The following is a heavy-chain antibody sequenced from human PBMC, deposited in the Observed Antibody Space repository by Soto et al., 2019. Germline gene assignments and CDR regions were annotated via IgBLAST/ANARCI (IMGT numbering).Heavy chain of an antibody. Sequence: SETLSLTCAVYGGSFSGYYWSWIRQPPGKGLEWIGEINHSGSTNYNPSLKSRVTISVDTSKNQFSLKLSSVTAADTAVYYCARELRGLRYFDWLPLGSWFDPWGQGTLVTVSS. CDR3: ARELRGLRYFDWLPLGSWFDP. D-gene: IGHD3-9*01. CDR1: GGSFSGYY. V-gene: IGHV4-34*01. J-gene: IGHJ5*02. CDR2: INHSGST.